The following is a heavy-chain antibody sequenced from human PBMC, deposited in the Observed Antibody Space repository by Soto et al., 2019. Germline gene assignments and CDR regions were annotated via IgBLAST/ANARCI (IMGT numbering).Heavy chain of an antibody. J-gene: IGHJ6*03. CDR3: VSHAGYDRAHPFYYYYAMDV. CDR1: GFTFSDHY. Sequence: GGSLRLSCAASGFTFSDHYMNWVRQAPGKGLEWVGRATNQVTSYATHYGAPVRGRFTISRDDSKNSVFLQMSSLKTEDTAAYYCVSHAGYDRAHPFYYYYAMDVWGKGTTVTV. D-gene: IGHD5-12*01. CDR2: ATNQVTSYAT. V-gene: IGHV3-72*01.